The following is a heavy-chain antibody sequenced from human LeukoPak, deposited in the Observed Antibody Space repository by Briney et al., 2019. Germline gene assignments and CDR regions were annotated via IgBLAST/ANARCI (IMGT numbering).Heavy chain of an antibody. V-gene: IGHV1-18*01. CDR3: ARWILITPDFDY. CDR2: ISAYNVNT. D-gene: IGHD3-22*01. Sequence: ISWVRQAXGQGLGWMGCISAYNVNTNYAQQLQRTVTMTPDTSTSTAYMELRSLRSDDTAVYYCARWILITPDFDYWGQGTLVTVSS. J-gene: IGHJ4*02.